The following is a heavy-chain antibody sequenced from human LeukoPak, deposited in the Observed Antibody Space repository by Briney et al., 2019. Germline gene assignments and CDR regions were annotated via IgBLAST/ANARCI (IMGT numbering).Heavy chain of an antibody. D-gene: IGHD2-2*01. CDR3: TRSHCSSTSCWGDYYYYGMDV. J-gene: IGHJ6*02. V-gene: IGHV1-69*13. CDR1: GGTFSSYA. CDR2: IIPIFGTA. Sequence: ASVKVSCKASGGTFSSYAISWVRQALGQGLEWMGGIIPIFGTANYAQKFQGRVPITADESTSTAYMELSSLRSEDTAVYYCTRSHCSSTSCWGDYYYYGMDVWGQGTTVTVSS.